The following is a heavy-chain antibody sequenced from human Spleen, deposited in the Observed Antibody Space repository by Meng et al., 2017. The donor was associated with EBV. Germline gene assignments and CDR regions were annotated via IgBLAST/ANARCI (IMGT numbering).Heavy chain of an antibody. J-gene: IGHJ4*02. CDR3: ARLGDYGEYFFDY. Sequence: ELQESSPGLVKPSETRSLTCTAPGGSITLSNSYWAWIRQPPGKGLEWLGRIYKSGATYHNPSLKSRVTISVDTLKNQFFLKLNSVTAADTAVYYCARLGDYGEYFFDYWGLGTLVTVSS. D-gene: IGHD4-17*01. CDR2: IYKSGAT. V-gene: IGHV4-39*01. CDR1: GGSITLSNSY.